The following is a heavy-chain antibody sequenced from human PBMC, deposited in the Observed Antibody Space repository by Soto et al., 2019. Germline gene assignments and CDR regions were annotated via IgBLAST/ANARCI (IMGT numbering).Heavy chain of an antibody. Sequence: SETLSLTCTVSGGSISSGGYYWSWIRQHPGKGLEWIGYIYYSGSTYYNPSLKSRVTISVDTSKNQFSLKLSSVTAADTAVYYCARFPRTFYGDHYFDYWGQGTLVTVS. J-gene: IGHJ4*02. D-gene: IGHD4-17*01. CDR3: ARFPRTFYGDHYFDY. V-gene: IGHV4-31*03. CDR1: GGSISSGGYY. CDR2: IYYSGST.